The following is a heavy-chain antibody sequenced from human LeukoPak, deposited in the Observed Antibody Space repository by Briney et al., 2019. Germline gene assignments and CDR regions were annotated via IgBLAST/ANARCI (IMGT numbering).Heavy chain of an antibody. Sequence: GGSLRLSCAASGFTFSSYAMSWVRQAPGKGLEWVSAISGSGGSTYYADSVKGRFIISRDNSKNTLYLQMNSLRAEDTAVYYCANPWEPYDYVWGSYLYWGQGTLVTVSS. CDR2: ISGSGGST. J-gene: IGHJ4*02. CDR3: ANPWEPYDYVWGSYLY. V-gene: IGHV3-23*01. CDR1: GFTFSSYA. D-gene: IGHD3-16*02.